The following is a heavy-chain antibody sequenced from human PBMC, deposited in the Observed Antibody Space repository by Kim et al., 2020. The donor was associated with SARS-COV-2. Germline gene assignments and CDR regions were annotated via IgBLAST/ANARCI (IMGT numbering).Heavy chain of an antibody. CDR1: GGSISSSSYY. D-gene: IGHD3-10*01. V-gene: IGHV4-39*01. J-gene: IGHJ4*02. Sequence: SETLSLTCTVSGGSISSSSYYWGWIRQPPGKGLEWIGSIYYSGSTYYNPSLKSRVTISVDTSKNQFSLKLSSVTAADTAVYYCARHRGGRVGECPDYWGQGTLVTVSS. CDR3: ARHRGGRVGECPDY. CDR2: IYYSGST.